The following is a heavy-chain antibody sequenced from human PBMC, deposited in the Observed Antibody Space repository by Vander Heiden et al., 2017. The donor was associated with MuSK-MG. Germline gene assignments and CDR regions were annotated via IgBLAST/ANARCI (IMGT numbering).Heavy chain of an antibody. CDR1: GFTFSRYA. V-gene: IGHV3-23*01. Sequence: EVQLLESGGGLVQPGGSLSLSCAASGFTFSRYALSCVRQAPGQVLEWVSSFGGSGAGTYYADSVKGRFTISRDNSKNTLYLQMNSLRAEDTAVYYCARTGQIDYWGQGTLVTVSS. CDR3: ARTGQIDY. D-gene: IGHD1-1*01. J-gene: IGHJ4*02. CDR2: FGGSGAGT.